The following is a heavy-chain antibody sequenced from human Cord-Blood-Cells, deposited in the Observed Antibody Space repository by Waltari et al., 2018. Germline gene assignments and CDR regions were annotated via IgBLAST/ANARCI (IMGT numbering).Heavy chain of an antibody. Sequence: QVQLVESGGGVVQPGRSLRLSCAASGFTFSSYAMHWVRQAPGQGLEGVAVISTDGSKNNYAGSVTGRFTISRDNSQNTLYLEMHRLRAQDTSVYYCARVGRGTYAFDIGGRGTMVTVSS. J-gene: IGHJ3*02. CDR3: ARVGRGTYAFDI. CDR1: GFTFSSYA. CDR2: ISTDGSKN. D-gene: IGHD1-1*01. V-gene: IGHV3-30-3*01.